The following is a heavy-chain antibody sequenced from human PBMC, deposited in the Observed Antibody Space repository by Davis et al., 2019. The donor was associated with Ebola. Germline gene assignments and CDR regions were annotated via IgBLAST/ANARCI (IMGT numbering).Heavy chain of an antibody. CDR1: GGSISSSSYY. CDR3: ARDPGDGSRPWYFDL. D-gene: IGHD1-26*01. V-gene: IGHV4-39*07. CDR2: IYYSGST. Sequence: PGGSLRLSCTVSGGSISSSSYYWGWIRQPPGKGLEWIGSIYYSGSTYYNPSLKSRVTISVDTSKNQFSLKLSSVTAADTAVYYCARDPGDGSRPWYFDLWGRGTLVTVSS. J-gene: IGHJ2*01.